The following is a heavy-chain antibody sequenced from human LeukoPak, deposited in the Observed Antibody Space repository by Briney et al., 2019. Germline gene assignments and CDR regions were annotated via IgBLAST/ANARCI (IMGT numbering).Heavy chain of an antibody. CDR2: ISGSGGST. V-gene: IGHV3-23*01. D-gene: IGHD3-22*01. CDR1: GFTFSSYA. J-gene: IGHJ4*02. CDR3: AKKGDYYDSSGYYSYYFDY. Sequence: GGSLRLSCAASGFTFSSYAMSWVRQAPGKGLEWVSAISGSGGSTYYADSVKGRFTISRDNSKNTLYLQMNSLRAEGTAVYYCAKKGDYYDSSGYYSYYFDYWGQGTLVTVSS.